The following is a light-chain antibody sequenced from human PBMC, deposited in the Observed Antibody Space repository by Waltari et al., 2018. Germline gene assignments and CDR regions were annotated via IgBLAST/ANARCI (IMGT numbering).Light chain of an antibody. CDR3: LQYNNWPPLT. CDR2: GAS. CDR1: RSVRSN. J-gene: IGKJ4*01. Sequence: EVLMTQSPVTLSVSPGERATLSCRASRSVRSNLAWYQQKPGQSPRLLIYGASTRATGIPARFSGSGSGTEFTLTISSLQSEDCAVYYCLQYNNWPPLTFGGGARWRS. V-gene: IGKV3-15*01.